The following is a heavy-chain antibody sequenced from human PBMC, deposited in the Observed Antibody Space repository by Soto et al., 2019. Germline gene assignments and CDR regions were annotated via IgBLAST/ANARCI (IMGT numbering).Heavy chain of an antibody. J-gene: IGHJ6*02. CDR2: IIPIFGTA. V-gene: IGHV1-69*13. CDR1: GGTFSSYA. D-gene: IGHD2-21*02. CDR3: ASSVVVTATVGYYGMDV. Sequence: SVKVSCKASGGTFSSYAISWVRQAPGQGLEWMGGIIPIFGTANYAQKFQGRVTITADESTSTAYMELSSLRSEDTAVYYCASSVVVTATVGYYGMDVWGQGATVTVSS.